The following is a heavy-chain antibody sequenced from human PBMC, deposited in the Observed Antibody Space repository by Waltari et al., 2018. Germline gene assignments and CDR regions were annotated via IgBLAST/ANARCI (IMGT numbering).Heavy chain of an antibody. J-gene: IGHJ4*02. CDR2: IKQDGSAK. CDR1: GFYLRTYW. V-gene: IGHV3-7*01. Sequence: EVQLVESGGGLVQPGGYLRLSCSAFGFYLRTYWMTWVRQAPGSGLECVANIKQDGSAKYYVDSVRGRSTISRDNANNSLFLQINSLRDDDTAVYYCVTDVSGWYVNWGQGTSVTVSS. CDR3: VTDVSGWYVN. D-gene: IGHD6-19*01.